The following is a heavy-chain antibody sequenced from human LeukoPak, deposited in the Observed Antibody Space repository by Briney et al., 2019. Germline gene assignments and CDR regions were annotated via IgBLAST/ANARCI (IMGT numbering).Heavy chain of an antibody. CDR2: ISYDGSNK. CDR3: ASETLAVAGPGAFDI. Sequence: GRSLRLSCEASGFTFSSYAMHWVRQAPGKGLEWVAVISYDGSNKYYADSVKGRFTISRDNSKNTLYLQMNSLRAEDTAVYYCASETLAVAGPGAFDIWGQGTMVTVSS. V-gene: IGHV3-30-3*01. CDR1: GFTFSSYA. J-gene: IGHJ3*02. D-gene: IGHD6-19*01.